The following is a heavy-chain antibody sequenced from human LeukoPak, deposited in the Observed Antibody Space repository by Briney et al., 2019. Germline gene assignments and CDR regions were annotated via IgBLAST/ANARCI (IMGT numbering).Heavy chain of an antibody. Sequence: GGSLRLSCAASGFTFSSYSMNWVRQAPGKGLEWVSSISSSSSYVYYADSVKGRFTISRDNSKNTLYLQMNSLRAEDTAVYYCAKELDGYSSGWNYFDYWGQGTLVTVSS. CDR2: ISSSSSYV. CDR3: AKELDGYSSGWNYFDY. D-gene: IGHD6-19*01. J-gene: IGHJ4*02. V-gene: IGHV3-21*04. CDR1: GFTFSSYS.